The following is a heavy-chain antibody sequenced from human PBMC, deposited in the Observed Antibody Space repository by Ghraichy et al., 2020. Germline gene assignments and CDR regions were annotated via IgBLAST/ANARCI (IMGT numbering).Heavy chain of an antibody. CDR3: ARGIIVGAPRAFDY. V-gene: IGHV3-74*01. CDR2: INSDGSST. D-gene: IGHD1-26*01. J-gene: IGHJ4*02. Sequence: SCAASGFTFSSYWMHWVRQAPGKGLVWVSRINSDGSSTSYADSVKGRFTISRDNAKNTLYLQMNSLRAEDTAVYYCARGIIVGAPRAFDYWGQGTLVTVSS. CDR1: GFTFSSYW.